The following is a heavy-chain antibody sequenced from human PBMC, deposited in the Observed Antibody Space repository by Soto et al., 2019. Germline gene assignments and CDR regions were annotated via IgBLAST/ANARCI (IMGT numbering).Heavy chain of an antibody. Sequence: GGSLRLSCEPSGLSFSNYWMHWVGQAPRKGLVWVSRIIGDGRDTRYADSVNGRLTVSRDNAKNTVFLQMSSVRADDPAVDYCAAHRRCWLGDYLGQGT. CDR3: AAHRRCWLGDY. CDR2: IIGDGRDT. CDR1: GLSFSNYW. V-gene: IGHV3-74*01. D-gene: IGHD6-19*01. J-gene: IGHJ4*02.